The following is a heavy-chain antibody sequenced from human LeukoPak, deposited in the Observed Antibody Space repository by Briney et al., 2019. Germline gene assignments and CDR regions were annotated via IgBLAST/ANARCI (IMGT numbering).Heavy chain of an antibody. J-gene: IGHJ4*02. CDR1: GYTFTGHY. V-gene: IGHV1-2*02. Sequence: GASVKVSCKASGYTFTGHYMHWVRQAPGQGLEWMGWINPNSGGTNYAQKFQGRVTMTRDTSISTAYMELTRLRSDDTAVYYCARARTITGLDYWGQGTLVIVSS. D-gene: IGHD1-20*01. CDR2: INPNSGGT. CDR3: ARARTITGLDY.